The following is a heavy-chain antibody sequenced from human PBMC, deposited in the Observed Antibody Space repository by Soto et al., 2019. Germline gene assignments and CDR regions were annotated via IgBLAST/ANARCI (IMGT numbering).Heavy chain of an antibody. CDR3: ARYGTFSLVQLYYYYCIDV. D-gene: IGHD6-13*01. CDR2: ISAYNGNT. J-gene: IGHJ6*02. V-gene: IGHV1-18*01. CDR1: GYTFTSYG. Sequence: ASVKVSCKASGYTFTSYGISWVRQAPGQGIERMGWISAYNGNTNYAQKLQGRVTMTTDTSTSTAYMELRSLRSDDTAVYYCARYGTFSLVQLYYYYCIDVSGPGTTGTVFS.